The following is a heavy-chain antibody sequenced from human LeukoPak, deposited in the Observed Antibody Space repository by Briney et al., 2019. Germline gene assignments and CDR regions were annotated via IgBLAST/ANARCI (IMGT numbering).Heavy chain of an antibody. CDR3: ARDRAEAGTKEDAFDI. D-gene: IGHD6-13*01. Sequence: ASVKVSCKASGYIFTKYYMHWVRQAPGQGLEWTGRINPSAGSTMYAQRFQGRLTLTRDTSTRTVYMYLSSLRSEDTALYYCARDRAEAGTKEDAFDIWGQGTMVTVSS. V-gene: IGHV1-46*01. J-gene: IGHJ3*02. CDR2: INPSAGST. CDR1: GYIFTKYY.